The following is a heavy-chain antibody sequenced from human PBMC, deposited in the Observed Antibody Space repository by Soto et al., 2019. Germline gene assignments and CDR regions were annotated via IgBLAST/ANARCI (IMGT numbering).Heavy chain of an antibody. CDR2: IYHSGST. CDR3: AGGVVNYYYYYGMDV. Sequence: TLSLTCAVSGGSISSGGYSWSWIRQPPGKGLEWIGYIYHSGSTYYNPSLKSRVTISVDRSKNQFSLKLSSVTAADTAVYYCAGGVVNYYYYYGMDVWGQGTTVTVSS. CDR1: GGSISSGGYS. D-gene: IGHD3-3*01. V-gene: IGHV4-30-2*01. J-gene: IGHJ6*02.